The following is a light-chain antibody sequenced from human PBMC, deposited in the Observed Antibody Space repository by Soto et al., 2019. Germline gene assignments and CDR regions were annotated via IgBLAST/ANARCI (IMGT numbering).Light chain of an antibody. V-gene: IGKV1-5*03. CDR3: KHYNSYSEA. CDR1: QTISSW. Sequence: DIQMTQSPSTLSGSVGASVPITGRASQTISSWLAWYQQKPGKAPKLLIYKASTLKSGVPSRFSGSGSGTEFTLTISSLQPDEFATYYCKHYNSYSEAVGQGTKVDIK. J-gene: IGKJ1*01. CDR2: KAS.